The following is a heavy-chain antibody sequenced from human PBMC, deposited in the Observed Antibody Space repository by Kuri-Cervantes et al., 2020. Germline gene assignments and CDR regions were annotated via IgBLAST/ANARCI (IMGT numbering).Heavy chain of an antibody. CDR1: GGSVSSGSYY. J-gene: IGHJ4*02. CDR3: ARGYSGYSIKY. CDR2: INHSGST. Sequence: SETLSLTCTVSGGSVSSGSYYWSWIRQPPGKGLEWIGEINHSGSTNYNPSLKSRVTISVDTSKNQFSLKLSSVTAADTAVYYCARGYSGYSIKYWGQGTLVTVSS. V-gene: IGHV4-61*01. D-gene: IGHD5-12*01.